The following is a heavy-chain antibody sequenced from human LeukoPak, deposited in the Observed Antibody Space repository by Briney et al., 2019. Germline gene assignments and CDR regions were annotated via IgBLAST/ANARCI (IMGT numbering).Heavy chain of an antibody. CDR1: GGSISSGGYY. V-gene: IGHV4-31*03. J-gene: IGHJ6*02. CDR3: ARDKWELPLSYYYGMDV. Sequence: SQTLSLTCTVSGGSISSGGYYWSWIRQHPGKGLEWIGYIYYSGSTYYNPSLKSRVTISVDTSKNQFSLKLSSVTAADTAVYYCARDKWELPLSYYYGMDVWGQGTTVTVSS. D-gene: IGHD1-26*01. CDR2: IYYSGST.